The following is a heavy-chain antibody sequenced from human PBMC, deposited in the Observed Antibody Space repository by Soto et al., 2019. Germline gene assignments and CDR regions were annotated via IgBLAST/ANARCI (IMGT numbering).Heavy chain of an antibody. CDR3: ARDNSPAVVVVAATPLAFDY. CDR2: ISSSSSTI. D-gene: IGHD2-15*01. Sequence: GGSLRLSCAASGFTFSSXXMNWVRQAPGKGLEWASYISSSSSTIYYADSVKGRFTISRDNAKNSLYLQMNSLRAEDTAVYYCARDNSPAVVVVAATPLAFDYWGQGTLVTVSS. V-gene: IGHV3-48*01. CDR1: GFTFSSXX. J-gene: IGHJ4*02.